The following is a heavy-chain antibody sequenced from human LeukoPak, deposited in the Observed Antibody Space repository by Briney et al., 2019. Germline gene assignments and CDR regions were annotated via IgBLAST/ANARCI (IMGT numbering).Heavy chain of an antibody. Sequence: SETLSLTCTVSGGSISSGDYYWSWIRQPPGKGLEWIGYIYYSGSTYYNPSLKSRVTISVDTSKNQFSLKLSSVTAADTAVYYCARERIAELADYWGQGTLVTVSS. D-gene: IGHD6-13*01. CDR1: GGSISSGDYY. J-gene: IGHJ4*02. V-gene: IGHV4-30-4*01. CDR2: IYYSGST. CDR3: ARERIAELADY.